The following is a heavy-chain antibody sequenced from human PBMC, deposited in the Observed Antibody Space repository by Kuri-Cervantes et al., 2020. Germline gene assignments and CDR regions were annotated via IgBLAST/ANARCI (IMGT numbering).Heavy chain of an antibody. D-gene: IGHD3-3*01. CDR1: GFTFSSYS. Sequence: LSLTCAASGFTFSSYSMNWVRQAPGKGLELVSSISSSSSYIYYADSVKGRFTISRDNAKNSLYLQMNSLRAEDTAVYYCARVAGITIFGVVTRDWFDPWGQGTLVTVSS. CDR3: ARVAGITIFGVVTRDWFDP. CDR2: ISSSSSYI. J-gene: IGHJ5*02. V-gene: IGHV3-21*01.